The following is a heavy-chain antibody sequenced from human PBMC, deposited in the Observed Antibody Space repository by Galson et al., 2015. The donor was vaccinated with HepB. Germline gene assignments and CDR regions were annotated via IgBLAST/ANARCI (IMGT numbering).Heavy chain of an antibody. CDR1: GYSFSRYG. CDR3: ATDDHCSSASCYNWGIYPYYYYGMDV. Sequence: SVKVSCKASGYSFSRYGISWVRQAPGQGLEWMGWISVYKGNTNYAQKLQGRVTMTADTSTNTAYMELRSLRSDDTAIYYCATDDHCSSASCYNWGIYPYYYYGMDVWGQGTTVTVSS. D-gene: IGHD2-2*02. CDR2: ISVYKGNT. V-gene: IGHV1-18*04. J-gene: IGHJ6*02.